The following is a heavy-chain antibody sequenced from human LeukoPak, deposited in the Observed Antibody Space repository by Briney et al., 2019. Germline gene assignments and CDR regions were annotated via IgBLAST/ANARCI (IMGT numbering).Heavy chain of an antibody. V-gene: IGHV7-4-1*02. CDR2: INTNTGNP. Sequence: ASVQVTCKASGYTFTSYAMNWVRQPTGQGLEWLGWINTNTGNPTHAQGFTARFVFHFGTSVSTAYLQISSLKAEDTAVYYCARPTATVVTRGSNAFDIWGQETMVTVSS. J-gene: IGHJ3*02. CDR3: ARPTATVVTRGSNAFDI. CDR1: GYTFTSYA. D-gene: IGHD4-23*01.